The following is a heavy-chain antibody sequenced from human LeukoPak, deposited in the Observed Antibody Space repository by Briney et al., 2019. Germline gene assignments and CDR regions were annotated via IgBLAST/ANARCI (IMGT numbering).Heavy chain of an antibody. D-gene: IGHD3-10*01. V-gene: IGHV4-34*01. CDR1: GGSLSGDY. J-gene: IGHJ5*02. CDR2: INHSGNT. Sequence: PSETLSLTCAVYGGSLSGDYWSWIRQSPGKGLEWIGEINHSGNTNYNPSLKSRATMSVDTSKNQISLKLSSVTAADTAVYYCARGFGNVRGVTWGQGTLVTASS. CDR3: ARGFGNVRGVT.